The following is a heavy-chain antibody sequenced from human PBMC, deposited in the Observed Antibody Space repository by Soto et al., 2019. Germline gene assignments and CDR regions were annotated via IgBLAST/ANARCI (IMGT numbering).Heavy chain of an antibody. J-gene: IGHJ4*02. V-gene: IGHV4-59*01. CDR1: GGSISDFY. Sequence: SETLSLTCTVSGGSISDFYWSWIRQPPGKGLEWIGYIYYSGSTNYNPSLKSRVTISVDTSKNQFSLNLRSMSPADTAVYYCAKVGGFQARTFEYWGPGTLVTVSS. D-gene: IGHD3-16*01. CDR3: AKVGGFQARTFEY. CDR2: IYYSGST.